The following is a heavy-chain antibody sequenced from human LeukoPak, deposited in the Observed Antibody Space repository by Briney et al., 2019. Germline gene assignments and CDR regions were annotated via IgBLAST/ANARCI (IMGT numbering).Heavy chain of an antibody. D-gene: IGHD3-16*02. CDR1: GFTFDNFA. CDR3: ARELSDFDY. CDR2: ITGSGGST. J-gene: IGHJ4*02. Sequence: GGSLRLSCAPSGFTFDNFAMTWVRQAPGKGLEWVSEITGSGGSTYYADSVKGRFTISRDNSKNTLYLQMNSLRAEDTAIYYCARELSDFDYWGQGTLVTVSS. V-gene: IGHV3-23*01.